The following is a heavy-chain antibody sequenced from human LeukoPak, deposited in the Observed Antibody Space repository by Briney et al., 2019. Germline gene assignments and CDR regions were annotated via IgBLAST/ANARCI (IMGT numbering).Heavy chain of an antibody. CDR3: AVGSGWFFY. CDR1: GFTFSSYS. J-gene: IGHJ4*02. Sequence: GESLKISCAASGFTFSSYSMNWVRQAPGKGLEWVSYIRSSSSTIYYADSVKGRFTISRDNAKNSLYLQMNSLRDEDTAVYYCAVGSGWFFYWGQGTLVTVSS. D-gene: IGHD6-19*01. CDR2: IRSSSSTI. V-gene: IGHV3-48*02.